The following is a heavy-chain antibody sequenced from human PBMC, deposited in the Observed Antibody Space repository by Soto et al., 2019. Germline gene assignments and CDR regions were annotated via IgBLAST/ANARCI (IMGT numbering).Heavy chain of an antibody. CDR1: GYTFTSYA. CDR3: ARAKLRYCSGGSCYSDYSYGMDV. V-gene: IGHV1-3*01. CDR2: INAGNGNT. D-gene: IGHD2-15*01. Sequence: ASVKVSCKASGYTFTSYAMHWVRQAPGQRLEWMGWINAGNGNTKYSQKFQGRVTITRDTSASTAYMELSSLRSEDTAVYYCARAKLRYCSGGSCYSDYSYGMDVWCQGTTVTVSS. J-gene: IGHJ6*02.